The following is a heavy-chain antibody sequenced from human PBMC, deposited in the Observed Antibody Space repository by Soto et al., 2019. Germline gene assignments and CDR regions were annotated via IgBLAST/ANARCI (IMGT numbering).Heavy chain of an antibody. Sequence: SVKVSCKASGFTFTSSAVQWVRQARGQRLEWIGWIFVGSGNTNYAQKFQERVTITRDMSTSTAYMELSSLRSEDTAVYYCAAVASDYYDSSGYPDAFDIWGQGTMGTVSS. J-gene: IGHJ3*02. V-gene: IGHV1-58*01. CDR3: AAVASDYYDSSGYPDAFDI. CDR1: GFTFTSSA. CDR2: IFVGSGNT. D-gene: IGHD3-22*01.